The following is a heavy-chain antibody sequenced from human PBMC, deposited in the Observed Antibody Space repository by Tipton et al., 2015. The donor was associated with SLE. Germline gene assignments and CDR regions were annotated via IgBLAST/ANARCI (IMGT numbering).Heavy chain of an antibody. J-gene: IGHJ4*02. Sequence: TLSLTCTVSGASISSNNYFWGWVRQPPGKGLEWIGNVYYTGSTYYNPSLKSRVTISVDTSKNQFSLKLSSVAAADTAVYYCARSDYCSGGRCYLDFWGQGTPVTVST. CDR2: VYYTGST. D-gene: IGHD2-15*01. V-gene: IGHV4-39*01. CDR1: GASISSNNYF. CDR3: ARSDYCSGGRCYLDF.